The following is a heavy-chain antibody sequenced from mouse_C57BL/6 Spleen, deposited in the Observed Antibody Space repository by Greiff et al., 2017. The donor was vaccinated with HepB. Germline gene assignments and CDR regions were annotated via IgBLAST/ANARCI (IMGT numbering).Heavy chain of an antibody. J-gene: IGHJ2*01. CDR2: INPNNGGT. CDR3: ARKEYYGYNYFDY. V-gene: IGHV1-22*01. CDR1: GYTFTDYN. D-gene: IGHD2-2*01. Sequence: EVQLQQSGPELVKPGASVKMSCKASGYTFTDYNMHWVKQSHGKSLEWIGYINPNNGGTSYNQKFKGKATLTVNKSSSTAYMELRSLTSEDSAVYYCARKEYYGYNYFDYWGQGTTLTVSS.